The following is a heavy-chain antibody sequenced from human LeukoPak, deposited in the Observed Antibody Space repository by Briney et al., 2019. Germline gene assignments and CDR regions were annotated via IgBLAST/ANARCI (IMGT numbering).Heavy chain of an antibody. CDR1: GGSISSSSYY. D-gene: IGHD6-19*01. CDR3: AKTTVAAHEAFDY. Sequence: SETLSLTCTVSGGSISSSSYYWGWIRQPPGKGLEWIGSIYYSGSTYYNPSLKSRVTISVDTSKNQFSLKLSSVTAADTAVYYCAKTTVAAHEAFDYWGRATLVTVSS. J-gene: IGHJ4*02. V-gene: IGHV4-39*01. CDR2: IYYSGST.